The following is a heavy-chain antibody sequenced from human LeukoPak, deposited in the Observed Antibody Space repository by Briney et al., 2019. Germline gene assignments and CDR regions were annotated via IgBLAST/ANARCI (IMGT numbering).Heavy chain of an antibody. D-gene: IGHD3-22*01. Sequence: SETLSLTCTVSGYSISSGFYWGWIRQPPGKGLEWIGSMYHSGSTYYNPSLKSRVTISVDTSKKQFSLKLNSVTAADTAVYYCARANYYDTSGYSRGAFDIWGQGTMVTVSS. CDR2: MYHSGST. CDR1: GYSISSGFY. CDR3: ARANYYDTSGYSRGAFDI. V-gene: IGHV4-38-2*02. J-gene: IGHJ3*02.